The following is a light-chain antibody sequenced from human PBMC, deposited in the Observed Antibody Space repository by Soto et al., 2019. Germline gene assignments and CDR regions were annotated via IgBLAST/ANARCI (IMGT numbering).Light chain of an antibody. CDR3: QQRTNSPPA. J-gene: IGKJ5*01. V-gene: IGKV3-11*01. CDR1: QGVSNS. CDR2: GAS. Sequence: EIMMTQSPATLSLSPGQRATLSCRASQGVSNSLAWFQQKPGQPPRILIYGASSRATGIPARFSGSGSGTDFTLTISRLEPEDFAIYYCQQRTNSPPAFGQGTRLEIK.